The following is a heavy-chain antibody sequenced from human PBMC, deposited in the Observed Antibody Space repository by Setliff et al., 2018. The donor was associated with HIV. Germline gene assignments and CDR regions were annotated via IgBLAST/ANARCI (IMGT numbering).Heavy chain of an antibody. J-gene: IGHJ4*02. CDR2: IYYSGST. CDR1: GGSISSGSYY. CDR3: ATNTVFGAATYYFDN. D-gene: IGHD3-3*01. Sequence: ASETLSLTCTVSGGSISSGSYYWSWIRQPPGKGLEWIGSIYYSGSTYYNPSLKSRVTISVDTSKNQFSLRLTSLTAADTAVYYCATNTVFGAATYYFDNWGQGVLVTVSS. V-gene: IGHV4-39*01.